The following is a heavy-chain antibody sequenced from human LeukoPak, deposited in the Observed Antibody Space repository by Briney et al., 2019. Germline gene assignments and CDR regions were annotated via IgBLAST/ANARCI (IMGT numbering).Heavy chain of an antibody. D-gene: IGHD2-15*01. Sequence: PGGSLRLSCAASGFSFNTYSMTWVRQAPGKGLEWVAFIRYDGSNKYYADSVKGRFTISRDNSKNTLYLQMNSLRAEDTAVYYCATTPPGDYYYYMDVWGKGTTVTISS. J-gene: IGHJ6*03. CDR1: GFSFNTYS. CDR2: IRYDGSNK. CDR3: ATTPPGDYYYYMDV. V-gene: IGHV3-30*02.